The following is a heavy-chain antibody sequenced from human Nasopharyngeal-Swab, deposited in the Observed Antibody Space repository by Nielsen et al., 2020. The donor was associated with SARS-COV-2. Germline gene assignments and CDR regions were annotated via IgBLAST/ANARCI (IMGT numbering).Heavy chain of an antibody. CDR2: ISYDGSNK. J-gene: IGHJ6*02. CDR1: GFTFSSYG. CDR3: AKDGGGFGEPFYGMDV. V-gene: IGHV3-30*18. D-gene: IGHD3-10*01. Sequence: GESLKISCAASGFTFSSYGMHWVRQAPGKGLEWVAVISYDGSNKYYADSVKGRFTISRDNSKNTLYLQMNSLRAEDTAVYYCAKDGGGFGEPFYGMDVWDQGTTVTVSS.